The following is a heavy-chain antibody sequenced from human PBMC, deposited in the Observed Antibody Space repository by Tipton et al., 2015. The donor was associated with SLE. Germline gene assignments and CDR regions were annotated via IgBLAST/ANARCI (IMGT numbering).Heavy chain of an antibody. J-gene: IGHJ4*02. D-gene: IGHD3-16*01. CDR2: IYTSGST. CDR3: ARETGEEGFDY. V-gene: IGHV4-61*09. CDR1: GGSISSGSYH. Sequence: TLSLTCTVSGGSISSGSYHWSWIRQPAGKGLEWTGHIYTSGSTNYNPSLESRVTISVDTSKNQFSLKLSSVTAADTAVYYCARETGEEGFDYWGQGTLVTVSS.